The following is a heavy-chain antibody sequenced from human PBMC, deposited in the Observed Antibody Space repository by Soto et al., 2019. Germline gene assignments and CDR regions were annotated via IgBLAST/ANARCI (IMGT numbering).Heavy chain of an antibody. Sequence: ASVKVSCKASGYTFTSYDINWVRQATGQGLEWMGWMNPNSGNTGYAQKFQGRVTMTRNTSISTAYMELSSLRSEDTAVYYCARLWYCSSTSCYAAEGAFDIWGQGTMVTVSS. J-gene: IGHJ3*02. D-gene: IGHD2-2*01. V-gene: IGHV1-8*01. CDR3: ARLWYCSSTSCYAAEGAFDI. CDR2: MNPNSGNT. CDR1: GYTFTSYD.